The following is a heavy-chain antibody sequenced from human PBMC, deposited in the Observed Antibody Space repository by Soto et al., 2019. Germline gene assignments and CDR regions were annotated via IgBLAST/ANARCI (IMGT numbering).Heavy chain of an antibody. CDR1: GFTVSSNY. V-gene: IGHV3-66*01. CDR3: ARDPSGYYSIYYGMDV. CDR2: IYSGGST. Sequence: PGGSLRLSCAASGFTVSSNYMSWVRQAPGKGLEWVSVIYSGGSTYYADSVKGRFTISRDNSKNTLYLQMNSLRAEDTAVYYCARDPSGYYSIYYGMDVWGQGTTVTVSS. D-gene: IGHD3-22*01. J-gene: IGHJ6*02.